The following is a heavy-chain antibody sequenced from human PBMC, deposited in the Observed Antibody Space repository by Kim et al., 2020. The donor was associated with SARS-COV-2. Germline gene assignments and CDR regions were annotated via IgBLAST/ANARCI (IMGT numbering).Heavy chain of an antibody. CDR3: AREGGVAAIQYFQH. CDR1: GFTFSSYA. V-gene: IGHV3-30*04. J-gene: IGHJ1*01. D-gene: IGHD6-19*01. CDR2: ISYDGSNK. Sequence: GGSLRLSCAASGFTFSSYAMHWVRQAPGKGLEWVAVISYDGSNKYYADSVKGRFTISRDNSKNTLYLQMNSLRAEDTAVYYCAREGGVAAIQYFQHWGQGTLVTVSS.